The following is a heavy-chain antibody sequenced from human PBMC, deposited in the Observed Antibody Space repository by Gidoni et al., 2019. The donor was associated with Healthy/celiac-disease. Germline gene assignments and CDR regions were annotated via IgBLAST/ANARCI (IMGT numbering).Heavy chain of an antibody. CDR2: IYYSGST. Sequence: QVQLQESGPGLVKPSQTLSLTCTVSGGSISSGGYYWSWIRPHPGKGLEWIGYIYYSGSTYYNPSLKSRVTISVDTSKNQFSLKLSSVTAADTAVYYCAREAESDYYYGMDVWGQGTTVTVSS. CDR1: GGSISSGGYY. D-gene: IGHD3-10*01. CDR3: AREAESDYYYGMDV. V-gene: IGHV4-31*03. J-gene: IGHJ6*02.